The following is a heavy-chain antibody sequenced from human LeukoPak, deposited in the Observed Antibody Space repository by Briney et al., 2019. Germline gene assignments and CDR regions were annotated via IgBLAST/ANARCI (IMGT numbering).Heavy chain of an antibody. CDR3: AKDPNYCSSTSCYPEYFQH. Sequence: GGSLRLSCAASGFTFSSYAVSWVRQAPGKGLEWVSAICGSGGSTYYADSVKGRFTISRDNSKHTLYLQMNSLRAEDTAVYYCAKDPNYCSSTSCYPEYFQHWGQGTLVTVSS. V-gene: IGHV3-23*01. J-gene: IGHJ1*01. CDR1: GFTFSSYA. CDR2: ICGSGGST. D-gene: IGHD2-2*01.